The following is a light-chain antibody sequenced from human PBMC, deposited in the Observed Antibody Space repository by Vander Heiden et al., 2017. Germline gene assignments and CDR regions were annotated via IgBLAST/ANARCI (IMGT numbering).Light chain of an antibody. J-gene: IGKJ3*01. CDR3: QQSYSTLFT. CDR2: AAS. CDR1: QSISSY. Sequence: DTQMTQSPSSLSASVGDRVTITCRASQSISSYLNWYQQKPGKAPKLLIYAASSLQSGVPSRFSGSGSGTDVTLTISSLQPEDFATYYCQQSYSTLFTFGPGTKVDIK. V-gene: IGKV1-39*01.